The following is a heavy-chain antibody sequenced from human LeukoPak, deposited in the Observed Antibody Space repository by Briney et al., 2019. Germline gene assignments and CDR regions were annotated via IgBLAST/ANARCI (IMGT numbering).Heavy chain of an antibody. CDR3: ARLGCSSTSCYWSIDAFDI. V-gene: IGHV4-59*08. CDR1: GGSISSYY. Sequence: SETLSLTCTVPGGSISSYYWSWIRQPPGKGLEWIGYIYYSGSTNYNPSLKSRVTISVDTSKNQFSLKLSSVTAADTAVYYCARLGCSSTSCYWSIDAFDIWGQGTMVTVSS. D-gene: IGHD2-2*01. CDR2: IYYSGST. J-gene: IGHJ3*02.